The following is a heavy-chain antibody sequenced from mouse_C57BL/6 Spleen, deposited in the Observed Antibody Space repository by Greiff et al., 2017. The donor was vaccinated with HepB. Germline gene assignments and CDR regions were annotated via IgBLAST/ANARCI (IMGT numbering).Heavy chain of an antibody. D-gene: IGHD2-5*01. Sequence: EVKVVESGGGLVKPGGSLKLSCAASGFTFSDYGMHWVRQAPEKGLEWVAYISSGSSNIYYADTVKGRFTISRDNAKNTLFLQMTSLRSEDTAMYYCARRSNVFDYWGQGTTLTVSS. V-gene: IGHV5-17*01. CDR3: ARRSNVFDY. J-gene: IGHJ2*01. CDR1: GFTFSDYG. CDR2: ISSGSSNI.